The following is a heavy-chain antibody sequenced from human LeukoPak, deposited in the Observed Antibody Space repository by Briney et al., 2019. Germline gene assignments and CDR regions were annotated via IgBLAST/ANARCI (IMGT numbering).Heavy chain of an antibody. V-gene: IGHV3-23*01. Sequence: PGGSLRLSCAASGFTFRNYGMSWVRQAPGKGLEWASVVSDSGSSAYYADSVKGRFTISRDNSKNTLYLQMNSLRAGDTAVYYCAPDLRGAAWSLDYWGQGTLVTVSS. CDR1: GFTFRNYG. CDR2: VSDSGSSA. D-gene: IGHD2-15*01. CDR3: APDLRGAAWSLDY. J-gene: IGHJ4*02.